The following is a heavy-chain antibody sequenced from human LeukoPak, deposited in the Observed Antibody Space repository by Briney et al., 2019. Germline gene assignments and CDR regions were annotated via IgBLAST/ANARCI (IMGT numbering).Heavy chain of an antibody. D-gene: IGHD5-12*01. V-gene: IGHV4-59*08. CDR2: IYYSGST. Sequence: PSETLSLTCTVSGGSISSYYWSWIRQPPGKGLEWIGYIYYSGSTNYNPSLKSRVTISVDTSKNQFSLKLSSVTAADTAVYYCARRGRGYSGAFDIWGQGTMVTVSS. CDR1: GGSISSYY. CDR3: ARRGRGYSGAFDI. J-gene: IGHJ3*02.